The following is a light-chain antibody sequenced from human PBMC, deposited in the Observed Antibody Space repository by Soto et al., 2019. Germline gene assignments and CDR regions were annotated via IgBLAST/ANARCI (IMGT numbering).Light chain of an antibody. Sequence: SYELTQPPSVSVAPGQTARIPCGGDNIGSKSVYWYQQKPGQAPVVVVYDGSDRPSGIPERFSGSNSGTTATLTISRVEAGDEADYFCQVWDSNSDHYVFGDGTKLTVL. CDR2: DGS. CDR1: NIGSKS. J-gene: IGLJ1*01. CDR3: QVWDSNSDHYV. V-gene: IGLV3-21*02.